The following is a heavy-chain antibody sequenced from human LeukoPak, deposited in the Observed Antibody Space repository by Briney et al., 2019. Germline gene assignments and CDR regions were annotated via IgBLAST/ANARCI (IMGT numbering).Heavy chain of an antibody. Sequence: RGSLRLSCAASGFTFSSYWMHGVRQAPGKGLVWVSRINSDVSSTSYADSVKGRFTISRDNAKNTLYLQMNSLRAEDTAVYYCARDPYDTGYFDYWGQGTLVTVSS. CDR3: ARDPYDTGYFDY. D-gene: IGHD3-16*01. V-gene: IGHV3-74*01. CDR2: INSDVSST. CDR1: GFTFSSYW. J-gene: IGHJ4*02.